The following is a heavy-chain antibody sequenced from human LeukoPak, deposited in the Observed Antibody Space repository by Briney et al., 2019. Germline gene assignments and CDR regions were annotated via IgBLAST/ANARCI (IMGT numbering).Heavy chain of an antibody. D-gene: IGHD5-24*01. V-gene: IGHV3-53*01. CDR1: GFTVSSSY. J-gene: IGHJ4*02. CDR2: IYSSGST. CDR3: ARTSLSGDGYKVGYFDS. Sequence: GGSLRLSCAASGFTVSSSYMTWVRQAPGKGLEWVSVIYSSGSTYYADSVKGRFTISRDHSKNTLYLQMSSLTAEDTAVYYCARTSLSGDGYKVGYFDSWGQGTLVTVSS.